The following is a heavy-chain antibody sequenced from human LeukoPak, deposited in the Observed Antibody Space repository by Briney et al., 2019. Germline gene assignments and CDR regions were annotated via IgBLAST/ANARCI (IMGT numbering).Heavy chain of an antibody. D-gene: IGHD3-22*01. CDR1: GFTFSSYW. V-gene: IGHV3-7*01. CDR3: ARGGLHYYDSSGYDY. CDR2: IKQDGSEK. Sequence: GGSLRLSCAASGFTFSSYWMSWVRQAPGKGPEWVANIKQDGSEKYYVDSVKGRFTISRDNAKNSLYLQMNSLRAEDTAVYYCARGGLHYYDSSGYDYWGQGTLVTVSS. J-gene: IGHJ4*02.